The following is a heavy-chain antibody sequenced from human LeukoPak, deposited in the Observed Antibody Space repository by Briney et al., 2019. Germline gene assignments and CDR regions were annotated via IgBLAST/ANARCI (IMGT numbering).Heavy chain of an antibody. Sequence: ASVKVSCKXSGYTFTGYNMHWVRQAPGQGLEWLGRITLNSGATGYAQKFQGRVTMTRDTSISTVYMELSRLRSDDTAVYYCATDKGYRNYFDYWGQGTLVTVSS. CDR1: GYTFTGYN. D-gene: IGHD5-12*01. CDR3: ATDKGYRNYFDY. V-gene: IGHV1-2*06. CDR2: ITLNSGAT. J-gene: IGHJ4*02.